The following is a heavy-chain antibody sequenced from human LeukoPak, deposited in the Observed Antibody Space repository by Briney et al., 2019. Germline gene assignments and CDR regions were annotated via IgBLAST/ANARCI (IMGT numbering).Heavy chain of an antibody. V-gene: IGHV1-46*01. CDR1: GYTFTSYY. Sequence: ASVKVSCKASGYTFTSYYMHWVRQAPGQGLEWMGIINPSGGSTSYTQKFQGRVTMTRDTSTSTVYMELSSLRSEDTAVYYCARAHYDFWSGYPLGFDPWGQGTLVTVSS. D-gene: IGHD3-3*01. CDR3: ARAHYDFWSGYPLGFDP. J-gene: IGHJ5*02. CDR2: INPSGGST.